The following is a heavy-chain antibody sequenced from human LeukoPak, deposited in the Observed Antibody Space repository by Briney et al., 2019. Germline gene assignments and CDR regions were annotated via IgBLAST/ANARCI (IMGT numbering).Heavy chain of an antibody. CDR3: ARRAGDYSHPYDY. Sequence: GGSLRLSCVASGFIVSSNCMSWVRQAPGKGLEWVSFIYSGGSTYYADSVKGRFTISRDNSKNTLYLQMNSLRAEDTAVYYCARRAGDYSHPYDYWGQGTLVTVSS. CDR1: GFIVSSNC. D-gene: IGHD3-22*01. J-gene: IGHJ4*02. CDR2: IYSGGST. V-gene: IGHV3-53*01.